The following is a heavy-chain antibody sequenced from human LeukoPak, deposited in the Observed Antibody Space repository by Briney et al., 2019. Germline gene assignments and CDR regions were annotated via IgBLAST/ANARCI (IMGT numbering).Heavy chain of an antibody. D-gene: IGHD2-8*02. J-gene: IGHJ6*03. CDR2: IYTSGST. CDR1: GGSISSGSYY. CDR3: ARATGRVWVPMDV. Sequence: PSETLSLTCTVSGGSISSGSYYWSWIRQPAGKGLEWIGRIYTSGSTNYNPSLKSRVTISVDTSKNQFSLKLSSVTAADTAVYYCARATGRVWVPMDVWGKGTTVTVSS. V-gene: IGHV4-61*02.